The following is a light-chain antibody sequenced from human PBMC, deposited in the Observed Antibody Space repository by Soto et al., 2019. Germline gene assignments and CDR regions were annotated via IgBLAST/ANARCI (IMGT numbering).Light chain of an antibody. Sequence: DIQLTQSPSTLSASVGDRVTISCRASQSINNYLAWYQQKPGKAPKLLIYKASTLESGVPSTFSGSGSGTEFSLTISSLQPDDFATYYCQQYGNLCTFGQGTKVEIK. J-gene: IGKJ1*01. CDR1: QSINNY. V-gene: IGKV1-5*03. CDR3: QQYGNLCT. CDR2: KAS.